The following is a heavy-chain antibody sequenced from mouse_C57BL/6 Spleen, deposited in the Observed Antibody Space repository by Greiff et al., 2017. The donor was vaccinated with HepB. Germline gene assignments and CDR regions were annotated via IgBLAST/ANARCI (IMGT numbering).Heavy chain of an antibody. V-gene: IGHV3-6*01. CDR2: ISYDGSN. J-gene: IGHJ2*01. Sequence: EVKLMESGPGLVKPSQSLSLTCSVTGYSITSGYYWNWIRQFPGNKLEWMGYISYDGSNNYNPSLKNRISITRDTSKNQFFLKLNSVTTEDTATYYCARDGGLGRGFDYWGQGTTLTVSS. CDR3: ARDGGLGRGFDY. CDR1: GYSITSGYY. D-gene: IGHD4-1*01.